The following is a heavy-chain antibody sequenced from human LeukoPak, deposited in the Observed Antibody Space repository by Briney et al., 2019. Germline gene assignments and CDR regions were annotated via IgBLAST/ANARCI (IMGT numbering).Heavy chain of an antibody. J-gene: IGHJ4*02. V-gene: IGHV4-59*01. CDR1: GGSISSYY. CDR2: IYYSGST. CDR3: ARKRTGYSSGWYIAYYFDY. D-gene: IGHD6-19*01. Sequence: PSETLSLTCTVSGGSISSYYWSWIRQPPGKGLEWIGYIYYSGSTNYNPSLKSRVTISVDTSKNQFSLKLSSVTAADTAVYYCARKRTGYSSGWYIAYYFDYWGQGTLVTVSS.